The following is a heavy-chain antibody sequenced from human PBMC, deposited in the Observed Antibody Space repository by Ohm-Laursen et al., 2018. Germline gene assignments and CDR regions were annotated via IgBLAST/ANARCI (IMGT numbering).Heavy chain of an antibody. V-gene: IGHV3-21*01. J-gene: IGHJ6*02. CDR3: VRDDGAYARRSGIDV. CDR2: ISDTGSHI. CDR1: AFSLTASN. Sequence: SLRLSCAASAFSLTASNMNWVRQAPGTGLEWVSYISDTGSHIYYAGSVRGRFTISRDNAQNSLYLHMSSLRAEDTAIYYCVRDDGAYARRSGIDVWGQGTTVTVSS. D-gene: IGHD2-8*01.